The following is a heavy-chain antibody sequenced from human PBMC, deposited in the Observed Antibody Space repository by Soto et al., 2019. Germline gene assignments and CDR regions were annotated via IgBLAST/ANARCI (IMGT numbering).Heavy chain of an antibody. Sequence: PSETLSLTCTVSGASVSGFYWGWIRKSAGKGLEWIGRIYATGTTDYNPSLKSRVMMSVDTSKKQVSLKLRSVTATYTGVYYCVRDGTKTLRDWFDPWGQGISVTVSS. V-gene: IGHV4-4*07. CDR3: VRDGTKTLRDWFDP. J-gene: IGHJ5*02. CDR1: GASVSGFY. D-gene: IGHD1-1*01. CDR2: IYATGTT.